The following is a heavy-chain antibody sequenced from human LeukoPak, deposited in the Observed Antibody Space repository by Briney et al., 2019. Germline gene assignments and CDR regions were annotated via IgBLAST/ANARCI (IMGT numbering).Heavy chain of an antibody. Sequence: GGSLRLSCAASGFIFSDHWMTWVRQTPGKGLEWVANIKEDGSEKYYVDAVGGRFSVSRDNAKNSLYLQMNSLRAEDTAVYYCARGEYSSSWYSPHWFDPWGQGTLVTASS. CDR1: GFIFSDHW. CDR3: ARGEYSSSWYSPHWFDP. J-gene: IGHJ5*02. D-gene: IGHD6-13*01. V-gene: IGHV3-7*01. CDR2: IKEDGSEK.